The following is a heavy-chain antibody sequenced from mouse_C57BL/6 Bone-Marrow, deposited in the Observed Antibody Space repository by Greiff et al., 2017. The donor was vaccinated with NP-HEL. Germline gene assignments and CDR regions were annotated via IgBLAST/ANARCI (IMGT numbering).Heavy chain of an antibody. Sequence: VQLVESGPELVKPGASVKLSCKASGYTFTSYDINWVKQRPGQGLEWIGWIYPRDGSTKYNEKFKGKATLTVDTSSSTAYMELHSLTSEDSAVYFCAREGDGYPAWFAYWGQGTLVTVSA. V-gene: IGHV1-85*01. J-gene: IGHJ3*01. CDR3: AREGDGYPAWFAY. CDR1: GYTFTSYD. D-gene: IGHD2-3*01. CDR2: IYPRDGST.